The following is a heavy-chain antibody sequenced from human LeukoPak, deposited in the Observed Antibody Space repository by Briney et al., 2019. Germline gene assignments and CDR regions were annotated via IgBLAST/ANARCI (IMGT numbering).Heavy chain of an antibody. CDR2: ITGSGGST. V-gene: IGHV3-23*01. J-gene: IGHJ4*02. Sequence: GGSLRLSCAASGFAFSNYAMSWVRQAPGKGLEWVSTITGSGGSTYYPDSVKGRFTISRDNSKNTLSLQMNSLRAEDTAVYYCAKAMRGLADHYFDYWGQGTLVTVSS. CDR3: AKAMRGLADHYFDY. CDR1: GFAFSNYA. D-gene: IGHD6-19*01.